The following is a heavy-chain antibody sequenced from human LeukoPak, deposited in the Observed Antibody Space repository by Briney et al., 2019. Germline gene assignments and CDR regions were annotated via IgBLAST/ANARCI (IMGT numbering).Heavy chain of an antibody. Sequence: PGGSLRLSCAASGFTFSSYAMSWVRQAPGKGLEWVSAISGSGGSTYYADSVKGRFTISGDNSKNTLYLKMNSLRAGDTAVYYCAKPTKDIVVVPAATAVDYWGQGTLVTVSS. J-gene: IGHJ4*02. CDR3: AKPTKDIVVVPAATAVDY. D-gene: IGHD2-2*01. V-gene: IGHV3-23*01. CDR2: ISGSGGST. CDR1: GFTFSSYA.